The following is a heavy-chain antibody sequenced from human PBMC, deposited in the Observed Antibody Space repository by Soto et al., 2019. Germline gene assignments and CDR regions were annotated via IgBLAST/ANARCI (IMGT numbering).Heavy chain of an antibody. V-gene: IGHV1-69*13. CDR3: ARENGVAVATILYYLDY. CDR1: GGTFKNNG. Sequence: GASVKVSCKAPGGTFKNNGISWVRQAPGQGLEWMGGIIPVFGTTNYAQKFQGRLTITADDFTSTVYMELSRLRYEDTAVYYCARENGVAVATILYYLDYWGPGTLVTVSS. J-gene: IGHJ4*02. CDR2: IIPVFGTT. D-gene: IGHD5-12*01.